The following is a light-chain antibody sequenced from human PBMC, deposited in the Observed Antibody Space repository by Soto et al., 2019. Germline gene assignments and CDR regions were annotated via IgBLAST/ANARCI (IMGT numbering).Light chain of an antibody. CDR2: KAS. CDR3: QQYNSYSPLT. J-gene: IGKJ4*01. Sequence: MTQSPLSLPVTPGEPASISCRSSQSLLHSNGATYLNWYQQKPGKAPNLLIYKASRLETGVPSRFSGSGSGTEFTLTISFLQPDDFATYYCQQYNSYSPLTFGGGTKVDIK. V-gene: IGKV1-5*03. CDR1: QSLLHSNGATY.